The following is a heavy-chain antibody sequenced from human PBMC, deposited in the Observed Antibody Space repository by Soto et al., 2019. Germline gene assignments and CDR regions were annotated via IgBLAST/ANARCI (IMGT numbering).Heavy chain of an antibody. CDR3: TTDLRWELPPSDY. D-gene: IGHD2-15*01. CDR1: GFSFSNAW. J-gene: IGHJ4*02. Sequence: DVQLVESGGDLVKPGGSLRLSCAASGFSFSNAWMSWVRQAPGKGLEWVGRIKSKTDGGTTDYAAPVKGRFTISRDDSKNTLYLQMNSLKTEDTAVYYCTTDLRWELPPSDYWGQGTLVTVSS. CDR2: IKSKTDGGTT. V-gene: IGHV3-15*01.